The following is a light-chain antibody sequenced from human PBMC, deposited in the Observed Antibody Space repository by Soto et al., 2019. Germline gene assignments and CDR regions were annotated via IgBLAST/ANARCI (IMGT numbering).Light chain of an antibody. CDR1: QSISSY. CDR3: QQRYSTPRT. CDR2: AAS. V-gene: IGKV1-39*01. J-gene: IGKJ2*01. Sequence: DIQMTQSPSSLSASVGDRVTITCRASQSISSYLNWYQQKPGKAPKLLIYAASSLQSGDPSRFSGSGSGTDFTLTISSLQPEDFATCYCQQRYSTPRTFGQGTKLEIK.